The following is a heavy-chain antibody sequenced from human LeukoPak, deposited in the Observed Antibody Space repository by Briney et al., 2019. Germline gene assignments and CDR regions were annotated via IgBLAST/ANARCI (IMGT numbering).Heavy chain of an antibody. D-gene: IGHD2-21*02. J-gene: IGHJ4*02. V-gene: IGHV1-69*05. CDR1: GGTFSSYA. Sequence: GSSVKVSCKASGGTFSSYAISWVRQAPGQGLEWMGRIIPIFGTANYAQKFQGRVTITTDESTSTAYMELSSLRSEDTAAYYCARGPLVVTAIPFLDYWGQGTLVTVSS. CDR2: IIPIFGTA. CDR3: ARGPLVVTAIPFLDY.